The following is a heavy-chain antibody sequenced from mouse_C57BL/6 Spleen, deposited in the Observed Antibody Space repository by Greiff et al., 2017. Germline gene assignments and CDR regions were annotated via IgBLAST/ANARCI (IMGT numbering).Heavy chain of an antibody. D-gene: IGHD1-1*01. CDR3: ARLGDSSFLFAY. J-gene: IGHJ3*01. V-gene: IGHV1-55*01. CDR2: IYPGSGST. CDR1: GYTFTSYW. Sequence: VQLQQPGAELVKPGASVKMSCKASGYTFTSYWITWVKQRPGQGLEWIGDIYPGSGSTNYNEKFKSKATLTVDTSSSTAYMQLSSLTSEDSAVYYCARLGDSSFLFAYWGQGTLVTVSA.